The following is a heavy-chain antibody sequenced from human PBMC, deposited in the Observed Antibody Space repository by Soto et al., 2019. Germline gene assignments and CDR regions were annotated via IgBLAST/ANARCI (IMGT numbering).Heavy chain of an antibody. CDR1: GFTFSSYW. CDR2: IKQDGSEK. CDR3: AKRWDSNYYFDY. D-gene: IGHD4-4*01. V-gene: IGHV3-7*03. J-gene: IGHJ4*02. Sequence: GGSLRLSCAASGFTFSSYWMSWVRQAPGKGLEWVANIKQDGSEKYYVDSVKGRFTISRDNSKNTLYLQMNSLRAEDTAVYYCAKRWDSNYYFDYWGQGTLVTVSS.